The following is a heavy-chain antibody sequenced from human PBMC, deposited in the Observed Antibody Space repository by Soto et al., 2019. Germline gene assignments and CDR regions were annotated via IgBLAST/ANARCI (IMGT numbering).Heavy chain of an antibody. J-gene: IGHJ4*02. CDR3: WDYDFWSGYYWLDDENKPLKNY. V-gene: IGHV3-23*01. CDR1: GFTFSSYA. D-gene: IGHD3-3*01. Sequence: GGSLRLSCAASGFTFSSYAMSWVRQAPGKGLEWVSAISGSGGSTYYADSVKGRFTISRDNSKNTLYLQMNSLRAEDTAVYYCWDYDFWSGYYWLDDENKPLKNYWGQGTLVTVSS. CDR2: ISGSGGST.